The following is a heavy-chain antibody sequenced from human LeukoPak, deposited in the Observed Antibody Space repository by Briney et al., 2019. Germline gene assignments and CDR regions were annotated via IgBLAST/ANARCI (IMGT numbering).Heavy chain of an antibody. CDR2: ISSNGDST. Sequence: GGSLRLSCAASGFTFSSYAMDWVRQAPGKGLEYVSAISSNGDSTYSANCVKGRFIISRDNSKNMLYLQMGSLRPEDMAMYYCARPGRDGYNYDAFDIWGQGTMVTVSS. CDR3: ARPGRDGYNYDAFDI. D-gene: IGHD5-24*01. V-gene: IGHV3-64*01. J-gene: IGHJ3*02. CDR1: GFTFSSYA.